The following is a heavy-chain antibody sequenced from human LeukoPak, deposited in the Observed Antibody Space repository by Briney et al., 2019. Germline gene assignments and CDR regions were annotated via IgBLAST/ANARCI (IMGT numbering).Heavy chain of an antibody. J-gene: IGHJ5*02. V-gene: IGHV4-34*01. CDR3: ARGTNSYYR. CDR1: GGSFSGYY. Sequence: SETLSLTCAVYGGSFSGYYWSWIRQPPGKGLEWIGEINHSGSTNYNPSLKSRVTISVDTSKNQFSLKLSSVTAADTAVYYCARGTNSYYRWGQGTLVTVSS. D-gene: IGHD3-10*01. CDR2: INHSGST.